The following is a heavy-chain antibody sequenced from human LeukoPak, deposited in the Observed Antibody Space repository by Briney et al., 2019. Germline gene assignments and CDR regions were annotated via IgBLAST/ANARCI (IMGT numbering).Heavy chain of an antibody. CDR1: GGSISVGVTY. D-gene: IGHD3-10*01. J-gene: IGHJ4*02. CDR2: IYYTGST. V-gene: IGHV4-31*03. CDR3: AKDGGKYYLEPGSREWGFEN. Sequence: DPSETLSLTCSVSGGSISVGVTYWSWIRQHPEKGLEWIGYIYYTGSTYYNPSLESRATISRDTSKNQFSLKLTSVTAADTATYYGAKDGGKYYLEPGSREWGFENWGQGTLVTVSS.